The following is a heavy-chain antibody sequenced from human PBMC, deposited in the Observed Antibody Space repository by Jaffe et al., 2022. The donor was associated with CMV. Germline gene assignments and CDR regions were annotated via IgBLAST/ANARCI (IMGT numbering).Heavy chain of an antibody. V-gene: IGHV4-59*01. CDR3: ARDRSYYDFWSGSYYYYYYGMDV. Sequence: QVQLQESGPGLVKPSETLSLTCTVSGGSISSYYWSWIRQPPGKGLEWIGYIYYSGSTNYNPSLKSRVTISVDTSKNQFSLKLSSVTAADTAVYYCARDRSYYDFWSGSYYYYYYGMDVWGQGTTVTVSS. CDR1: GGSISSYY. CDR2: IYYSGST. J-gene: IGHJ6*02. D-gene: IGHD3-3*01.